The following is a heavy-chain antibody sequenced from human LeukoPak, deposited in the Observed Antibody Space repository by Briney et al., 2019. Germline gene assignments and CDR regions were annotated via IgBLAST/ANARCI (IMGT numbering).Heavy chain of an antibody. J-gene: IGHJ3*02. V-gene: IGHV4-30-4*01. CDR3: ARTWPSGLAFDI. Sequence: PSETLSLTCTVSGGSISTGGYYWSWIRQPPGKGLEWIGYISYSGGTYYNPSLKSRFSMSADTSKSQFSLRMSSVTAADTAVYYCARTWPSGLAFDIWGQGTMVTVSS. CDR2: ISYSGGT. CDR1: GGSISTGGYY. D-gene: IGHD6-19*01.